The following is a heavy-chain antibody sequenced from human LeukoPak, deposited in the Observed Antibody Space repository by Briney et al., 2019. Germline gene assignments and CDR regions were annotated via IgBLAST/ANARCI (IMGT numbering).Heavy chain of an antibody. CDR1: GYTLTELS. D-gene: IGHD5-24*01. CDR2: FDPEDGET. CDR3: ATGVEMATILPHY. V-gene: IGHV1-24*01. Sequence: ASVKVSWKVSGYTLTELSMHWVRQAPGKGLEWMGGFDPEDGETIYAQKFQGRVTMTEDTSTDTAYMELSSLRSEDTAVYYCATGVEMATILPHYWGQGTLVTVSS. J-gene: IGHJ4*02.